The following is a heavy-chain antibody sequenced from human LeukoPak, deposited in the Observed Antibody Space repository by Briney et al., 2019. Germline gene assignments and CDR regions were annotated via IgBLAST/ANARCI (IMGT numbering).Heavy chain of an antibody. Sequence: SVKVSCKASGGTFSSYAISWVRQAPGQGLEWMGRIIPILGIANYAQKFQGRVTITADKSTSTAYMELSSLRSEDTAVYHCARAAGSGSDYWGQGTLVTVSS. J-gene: IGHJ4*02. CDR1: GGTFSSYA. D-gene: IGHD3-10*01. CDR3: ARAAGSGSDY. CDR2: IIPILGIA. V-gene: IGHV1-69*04.